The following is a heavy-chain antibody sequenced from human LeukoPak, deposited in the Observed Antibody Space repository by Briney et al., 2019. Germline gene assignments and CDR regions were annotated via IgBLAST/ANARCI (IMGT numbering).Heavy chain of an antibody. J-gene: IGHJ4*02. CDR2: INPNSGGT. Sequence: GASVKVSCKASGYTFTSYYMHWVRQAPGQGLEWMGRINPNSGGTNYAQKFQGRVTMTRDTSISTAYMELSRLRSDDTAVYYCARETPYGIAVAGILGYWGQGTLVTVSS. CDR1: GYTFTSYY. D-gene: IGHD6-19*01. CDR3: ARETPYGIAVAGILGY. V-gene: IGHV1-2*06.